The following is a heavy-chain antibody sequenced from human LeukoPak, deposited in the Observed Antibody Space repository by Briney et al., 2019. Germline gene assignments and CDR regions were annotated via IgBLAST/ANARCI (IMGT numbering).Heavy chain of an antibody. CDR2: ISAYNGNT. CDR3: ARDVPGSSGWYGPLDY. D-gene: IGHD6-19*01. CDR1: GYTFTSYG. Sequence: ASVKVPCKASGYTFTSYGISWVRQAPGQGLEWMGWISAYNGNTNYAQKLQGRVTMTTDTSTSTAYMELRSLRSEDTAVYYCARDVPGSSGWYGPLDYWGQGTLVTVSS. V-gene: IGHV1-18*01. J-gene: IGHJ4*02.